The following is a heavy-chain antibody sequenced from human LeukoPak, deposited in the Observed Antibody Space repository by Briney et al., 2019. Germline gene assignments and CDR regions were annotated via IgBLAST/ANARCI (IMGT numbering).Heavy chain of an antibody. CDR1: GGSFSGYY. Sequence: PSETLSLTCAVYGGSFSGYYWSWIRQPPGKGLEWIGEINHSGSTNYNPSLKSRVTISVDTSKNQFSLKLSSVTAADTAVYYCARLARTTHYYYGMDVWGQGTTVTVSS. CDR2: INHSGST. J-gene: IGHJ6*02. D-gene: IGHD1-7*01. CDR3: ARLARTTHYYYGMDV. V-gene: IGHV4-34*01.